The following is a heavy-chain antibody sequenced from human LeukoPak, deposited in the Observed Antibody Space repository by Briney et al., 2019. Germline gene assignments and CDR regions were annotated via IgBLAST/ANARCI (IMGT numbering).Heavy chain of an antibody. D-gene: IGHD2-2*01. CDR1: GFTSSDYT. CDR3: AKDRYCSSTHCPYDY. J-gene: IGHJ4*02. Sequence: PGGSLRLSCAASGFTSSDYTMNWVRQAPGKGLEWVSGISVSGGSTYYADSGKGRFPVSRDNSNTMLYLPMNSLTAEDTAVYYCAKDRYCSSTHCPYDYWGQGTLVIVSS. V-gene: IGHV3-23*01. CDR2: ISVSGGST.